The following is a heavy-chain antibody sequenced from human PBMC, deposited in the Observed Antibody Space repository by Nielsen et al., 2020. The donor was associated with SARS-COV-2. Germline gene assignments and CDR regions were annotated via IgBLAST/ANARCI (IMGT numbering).Heavy chain of an antibody. J-gene: IGHJ4*02. Sequence: LSLTCAASGFMFSNYYMNWIRHSPGKGLEWVSYISGNGAYANYADSVKGRFTISRDNAKNSLYLQMNSLRAEDTAVYYCARSITGTTTSFDYWGQGTLVTVSS. D-gene: IGHD1-20*01. CDR3: ARSITGTTTSFDY. V-gene: IGHV3-11*03. CDR2: ISGNGAYA. CDR1: GFMFSNYY.